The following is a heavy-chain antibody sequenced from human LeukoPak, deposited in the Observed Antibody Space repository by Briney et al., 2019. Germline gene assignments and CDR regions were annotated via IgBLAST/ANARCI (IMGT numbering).Heavy chain of an antibody. Sequence: KPSETLSLTCTVSGGSISSSSYYWGWIRQPPGKGLEWIGSIYYSGSTYYNPSLKSRVTISVDTSKNQFSLKLSSVTAADTAVYYCARHPTVVTFLDYWGQGTLVTVSS. V-gene: IGHV4-39*01. J-gene: IGHJ4*02. CDR1: GGSISSSSYY. CDR3: ARHPTVVTFLDY. D-gene: IGHD4-23*01. CDR2: IYYSGST.